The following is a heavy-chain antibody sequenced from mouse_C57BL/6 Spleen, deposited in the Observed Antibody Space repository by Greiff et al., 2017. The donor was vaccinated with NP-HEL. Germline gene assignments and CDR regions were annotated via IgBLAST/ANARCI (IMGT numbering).Heavy chain of an antibody. D-gene: IGHD2-4*01. J-gene: IGHJ2*01. Sequence: QVHVKQPGAELVKPGASVKLSCKASGYTFTSYWMHWVKQRPGQGLEWIGMIHPNSGSTNYNEKFKSKATLTVDKSSSTAYMQLSSLTSEDSAVYYCARFYYDYEYYFDYWGQGTTLTVSS. CDR1: GYTFTSYW. CDR2: IHPNSGST. CDR3: ARFYYDYEYYFDY. V-gene: IGHV1-64*01.